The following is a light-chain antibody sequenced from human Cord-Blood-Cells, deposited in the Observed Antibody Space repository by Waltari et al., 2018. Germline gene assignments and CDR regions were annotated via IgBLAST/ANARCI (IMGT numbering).Light chain of an antibody. CDR3: SSYTSSSTYV. CDR2: DVS. Sequence: QSALTQPASVSGSPGQSITISCTGTSSDVGGYNYVSWYQQHPGKAPKLMIYDVSNRPSGVSNRCPGSKSGNTASLTSSGLQAKDEADYYCSSYTSSSTYVFGTGTKVTVL. J-gene: IGLJ1*01. CDR1: SSDVGGYNY. V-gene: IGLV2-14*01.